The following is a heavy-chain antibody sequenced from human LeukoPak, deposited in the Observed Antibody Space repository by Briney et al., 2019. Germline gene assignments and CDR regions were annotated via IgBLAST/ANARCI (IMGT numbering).Heavy chain of an antibody. CDR3: ARGRRIAAAGLYYFDY. V-gene: IGHV3-21*01. Sequence: GGSLRLSCAASGFTFSSYSMNWVRQPPGKGLEWVSSISSSSSYIYYADSVKGRFTISRDNAKNSLYLQMNSLRAEDTAVYYCARGRRIAAAGLYYFDYWGQGTLVTVSS. D-gene: IGHD6-13*01. CDR1: GFTFSSYS. CDR2: ISSSSSYI. J-gene: IGHJ4*02.